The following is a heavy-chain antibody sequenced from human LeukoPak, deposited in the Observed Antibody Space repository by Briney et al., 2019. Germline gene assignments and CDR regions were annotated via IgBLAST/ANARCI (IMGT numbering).Heavy chain of an antibody. V-gene: IGHV3-9*01. CDR2: VSWDSGNI. Sequence: PGRSLRLSCAASGFTFENDAMHWVRQAPGGGLERVSSVSWDSGNIAYADSVKGRFSISRDNAKSSLYLEMSSLRAEDTALYYCAKGPGWLLSKRYFDYWGQGTPVIVSS. J-gene: IGHJ4*02. D-gene: IGHD3-22*01. CDR3: AKGPGWLLSKRYFDY. CDR1: GFTFENDA.